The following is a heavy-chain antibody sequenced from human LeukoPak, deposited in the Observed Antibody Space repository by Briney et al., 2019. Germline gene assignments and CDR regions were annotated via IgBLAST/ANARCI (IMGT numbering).Heavy chain of an antibody. CDR1: GFTFSSYW. V-gene: IGHV3-74*01. J-gene: IGHJ4*02. Sequence: GGSLRLSCAASGFTFSSYWMRWVRQAPGKGLVWVSRINSDGSSTSYADSVKGRFTISRDNAKNTLYLQMNSLRAEDTAVYYCARGGYSYGYIDYWGQGTLVTVSS. CDR2: INSDGSST. CDR3: ARGGYSYGYIDY. D-gene: IGHD5-18*01.